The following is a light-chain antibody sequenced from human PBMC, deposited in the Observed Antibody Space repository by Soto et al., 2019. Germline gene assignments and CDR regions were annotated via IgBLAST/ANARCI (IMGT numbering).Light chain of an antibody. CDR1: QSVSSY. J-gene: IGKJ2*01. CDR3: QQYGSSPPT. CDR2: GTS. V-gene: IGKV3-20*01. Sequence: ETVLTQSPGTLSLSPGERATLSCRASQSVSSYSAWYQQKPGQAPRLLIYGTSSRAIGIPDRFSGSGSGTDFTLTISRLEPEDLAVYYCQQYGSSPPTFGQGTKLEIK.